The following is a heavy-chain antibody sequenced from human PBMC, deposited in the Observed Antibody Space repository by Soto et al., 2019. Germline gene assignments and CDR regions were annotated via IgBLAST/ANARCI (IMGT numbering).Heavy chain of an antibody. Sequence: QVQLQASGPGLVKPSETLSLTCTGSGGSISSYYWSWIRQPAGKGLEWIGRIYTSGSTNYNPSLKSRVTMSVDTSKNQFSLKLSSVTAADTAVYYCARASTSRIAADFDYWGQGTLVTVSS. J-gene: IGHJ4*02. V-gene: IGHV4-4*07. CDR3: ARASTSRIAADFDY. D-gene: IGHD6-13*01. CDR2: IYTSGST. CDR1: GGSISSYY.